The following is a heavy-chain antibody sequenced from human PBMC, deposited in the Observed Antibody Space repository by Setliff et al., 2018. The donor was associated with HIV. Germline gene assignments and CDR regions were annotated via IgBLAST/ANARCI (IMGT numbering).Heavy chain of an antibody. CDR3: ARGPPFAY. CDR2: IAYSGTTMYF. Sequence: PSETLSLTCTVSGGSFIRSSFQSTWIRQAPGKGLEWIGDIAYSGTTMYFNYNPSLESRLSLSEDTSRHQFSLKLTSVTADDTGIYYCARGPPFAYWGQGLLVTVSS. V-gene: IGHV4-39*07. CDR1: GGSFIRSSFQ. J-gene: IGHJ4*02.